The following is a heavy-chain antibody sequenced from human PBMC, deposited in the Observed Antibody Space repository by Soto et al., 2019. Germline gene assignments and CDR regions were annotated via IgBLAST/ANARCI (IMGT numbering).Heavy chain of an antibody. CDR3: ARELDHYYYYGMDV. J-gene: IGHJ6*02. CDR1: GGTFSSYT. D-gene: IGHD1-1*01. CDR2: IIPILGIA. V-gene: IGHV1-69*08. Sequence: QVQLVQSGAEVKKPGSSVKVSCKASGGTFSSYTISWVRQAPGKGLEWTGRIIPILGIANYAQKFQGRVTITADKSTSTAYMELSSLRSEDTAVYYCARELDHYYYYGMDVWGQGTTVTVSS.